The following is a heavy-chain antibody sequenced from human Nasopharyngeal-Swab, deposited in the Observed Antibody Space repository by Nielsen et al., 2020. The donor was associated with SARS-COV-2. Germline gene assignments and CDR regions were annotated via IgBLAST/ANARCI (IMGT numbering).Heavy chain of an antibody. CDR1: GYSFTSYW. CDR2: IYPGDSDT. V-gene: IGHV5-51*01. D-gene: IGHD6-19*01. CDR3: ARLVAVAGGGGGGADY. Sequence: GESLKISCKGSGYSFTSYWIGWVRQMPGKGLEWKGIIYPGDSDTRYRPSFQGQVTISADKSISTAYLQWSSLKASDTAMYYCARLVAVAGGGGGGADYWGQGTLVTVSS. J-gene: IGHJ4*02.